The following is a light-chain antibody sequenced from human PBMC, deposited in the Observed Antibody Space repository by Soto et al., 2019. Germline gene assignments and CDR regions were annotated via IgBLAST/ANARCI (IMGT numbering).Light chain of an antibody. V-gene: IGKV3-20*01. Sequence: EIVLTQSAGTLSLSPGERATLSCRASQCVSSNYLAWYQQKPGQAPRPLIYGASSRATGIPDRFSGSGAGTDVTLTISRLESEDFAVYYCQQYGSSPWTFGQGTKVEIK. CDR2: GAS. CDR3: QQYGSSPWT. CDR1: QCVSSNY. J-gene: IGKJ1*01.